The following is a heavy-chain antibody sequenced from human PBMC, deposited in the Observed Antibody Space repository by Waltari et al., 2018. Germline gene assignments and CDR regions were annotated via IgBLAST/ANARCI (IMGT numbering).Heavy chain of an antibody. CDR1: GGSLSGSF. V-gene: IGHV4-34*01. J-gene: IGHJ3*01. Sequence: QVQLQQWCAGPLRPSETLSLTCAVIGGSLSGSFWSWFRQAPGKGLEWIAELNYGGSANANPSLESRVTISVDTAKNQIFLKMNSVTAADTGLYYCAKQLVDVWDGLGGFDVWGQGTMITVSS. D-gene: IGHD3-16*01. CDR3: AKQLVDVWDGLGGFDV. CDR2: LNYGGSA.